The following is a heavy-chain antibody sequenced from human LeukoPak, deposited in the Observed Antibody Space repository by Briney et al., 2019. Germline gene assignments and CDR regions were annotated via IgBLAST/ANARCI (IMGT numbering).Heavy chain of an antibody. CDR3: ARGNYDFWSGYFTGDAFYF. Sequence: PSETLSLTCTVSGVSISGHYWSWIRQPPGKGLEWIGYIYYSGNTNYNPSLKSRVTISIDTSKNQFSLKLTSVTAADTAVYYCARGNYDFWSGYFTGDAFYFWGQGTMVTVSS. V-gene: IGHV4-59*11. CDR1: GVSISGHY. J-gene: IGHJ3*01. D-gene: IGHD3-3*01. CDR2: IYYSGNT.